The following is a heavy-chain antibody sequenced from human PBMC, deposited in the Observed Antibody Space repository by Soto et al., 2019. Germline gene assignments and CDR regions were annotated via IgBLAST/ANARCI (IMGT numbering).Heavy chain of an antibody. Sequence: QVQLVQSGAEVKKPGSSVKVSCKASGGTFSSYAISWVRQAPGQGLEWMGGIIPIFGTANYAQKFQGRVTITAGASPSTASMELRSLRSEATAVYYCARHVPAAGYYYGMDVWGQGTTVTVSS. D-gene: IGHD2-2*01. J-gene: IGHJ6*02. CDR3: ARHVPAAGYYYGMDV. V-gene: IGHV1-69*12. CDR1: GGTFSSYA. CDR2: IIPIFGTA.